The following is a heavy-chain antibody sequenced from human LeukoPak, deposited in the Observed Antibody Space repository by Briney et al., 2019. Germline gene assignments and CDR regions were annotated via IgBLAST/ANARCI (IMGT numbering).Heavy chain of an antibody. D-gene: IGHD3-22*01. Sequence: GGSLRLSCTASGFTFGDYTMNWVRQPPGKGLEWVGFIRSKAYGGTTEYAASVKGRFTISRDDSKTIAYLQMNSLKTEDTALYYCTRDRSGYYYNWFDPWGQGTLVTVSS. CDR1: GFTFGDYT. V-gene: IGHV3-49*04. J-gene: IGHJ5*02. CDR2: IRSKAYGGTT. CDR3: TRDRSGYYYNWFDP.